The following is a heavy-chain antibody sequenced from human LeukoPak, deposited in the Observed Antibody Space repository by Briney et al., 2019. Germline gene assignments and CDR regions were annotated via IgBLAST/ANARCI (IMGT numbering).Heavy chain of an antibody. J-gene: IGHJ6*02. CDR1: GGSISSSSYY. Sequence: PSETLSLTCTVSGGSISSSSYYWGWIRQPPGKGLEWLGSIYYSGSTYYNPSLKRRVTISVDTSKNQFSLKLSSVTAADTAVYYCASLLDDFWSGYYYYYYGMDVWGQGTTVTVSS. V-gene: IGHV4-39*01. CDR3: ASLLDDFWSGYYYYYYGMDV. CDR2: IYYSGST. D-gene: IGHD3-3*01.